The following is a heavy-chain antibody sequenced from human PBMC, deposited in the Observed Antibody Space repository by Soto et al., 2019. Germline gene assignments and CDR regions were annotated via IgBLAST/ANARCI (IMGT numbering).Heavy chain of an antibody. V-gene: IGHV3-33*01. CDR2: IWYDGSNK. CDR3: ASKGYWGGDCDEDAFDI. D-gene: IGHD2-21*02. Sequence: QVQLVESGGGVVQPGRSLRLSCAASGFTFSSYGMHWVRQAPGKGLEWVAVIWYDGSNKYYADSVKGRFTISRDNSKNTLYLQRNSLRAEDTAVYYCASKGYWGGDCDEDAFDIWGQGTMVTVSS. CDR1: GFTFSSYG. J-gene: IGHJ3*02.